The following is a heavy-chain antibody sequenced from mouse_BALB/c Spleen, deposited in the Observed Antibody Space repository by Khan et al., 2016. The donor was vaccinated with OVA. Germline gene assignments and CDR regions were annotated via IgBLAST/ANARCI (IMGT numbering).Heavy chain of an antibody. CDR2: IYPGSGNT. J-gene: IGHJ2*01. CDR1: GYIFTDFY. V-gene: IGHV1-77*01. Sequence: QVQLQQPGTDLARPGASVKVSCKASGYIFTDFYITWVKQRTGQGLEWIGEIYPGSGNTYYNEHFKGKASLTADKSSNTAYMQLSSLTSEDSAVYFCARLDTTSRDYWGQGTTLTVSS. D-gene: IGHD2-3*01. CDR3: ARLDTTSRDY.